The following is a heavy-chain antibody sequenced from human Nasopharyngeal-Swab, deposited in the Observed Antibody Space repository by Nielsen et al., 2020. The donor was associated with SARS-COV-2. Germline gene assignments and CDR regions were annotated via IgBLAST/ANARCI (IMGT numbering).Heavy chain of an antibody. CDR1: GFTFDDYA. Sequence: SLKISCAASGFTFDDYAMHWVRQAPGKGLEWVSGISWNSGSIGYADSVKGRFTIPRDNSKNTLYLQMNSLRAEDTAVYYCARDRERTFDYWGQGTLVTVSS. CDR2: ISWNSGSI. CDR3: ARDRERTFDY. V-gene: IGHV3-9*01. J-gene: IGHJ4*02. D-gene: IGHD1-26*01.